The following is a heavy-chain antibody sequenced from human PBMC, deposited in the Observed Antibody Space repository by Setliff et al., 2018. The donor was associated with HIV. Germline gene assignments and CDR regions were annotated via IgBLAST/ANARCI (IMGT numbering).Heavy chain of an antibody. J-gene: IGHJ5*01. CDR1: GDSINSHY. V-gene: IGHV4-59*11. Sequence: SETLSLTCIVSGDSINSHYWSWIRQPPGMRLEWIGFIYYTGITTYIPSFENRVTIEVDTSKNQFSLKLHSVSAADTALYYCARHSRRGWFDSWGQGTLVTVSS. CDR2: IYYTGIT. D-gene: IGHD1-1*01. CDR3: ARHSRRGWFDS.